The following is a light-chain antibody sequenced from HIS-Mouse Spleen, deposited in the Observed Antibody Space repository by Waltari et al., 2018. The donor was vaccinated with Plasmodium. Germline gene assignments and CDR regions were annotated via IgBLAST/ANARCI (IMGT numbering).Light chain of an antibody. CDR2: LNSDGSH. Sequence: QLVLTQSPSASASLGASVKPPCTLSSGHTSYAMAWHPQQPEKGPRYLMKLNSDGSHSKGDGIPDRFSGSSSGAERYLPISSLQSEDEADYYCQSADSSGTPNWVFGGGTKLTVL. V-gene: IGLV4-69*01. CDR1: SGHTSYA. J-gene: IGLJ3*02. CDR3: QSADSSGTPNWV.